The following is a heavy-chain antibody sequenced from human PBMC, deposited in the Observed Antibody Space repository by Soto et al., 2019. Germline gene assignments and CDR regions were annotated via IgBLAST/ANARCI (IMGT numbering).Heavy chain of an antibody. D-gene: IGHD6-19*01. V-gene: IGHV6-1*01. J-gene: IGHJ4*01. CDR3: ARGSYYSGWI. Sequence: SQTLSLTCAIYGASVSSPITARSSLRQSPSRGLEWLGRTYYRSKWYSDYAVSVKSRITIKPDTSKKQFSLQLNSLTPEDTAVYYCARGSYYSGWIWGHGTLVTVSS. CDR2: TYYRSKWYS. CDR1: GASVSSPITA.